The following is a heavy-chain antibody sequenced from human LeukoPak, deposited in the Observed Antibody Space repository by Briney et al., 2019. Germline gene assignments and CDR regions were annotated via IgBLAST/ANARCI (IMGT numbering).Heavy chain of an antibody. CDR3: ARDQDTMVRGVMAFYP. V-gene: IGHV4-39*07. Sequence: SETPSLTCTVSGGSISSSSYYWGWIRQPPGKGLEWIGSIYYSGSTYYNPSLKSRVTISVDTSKNQFSLKLSSVTAADTAVYYCARDQDTMVRGVMAFYPWGQGTLVTVSS. D-gene: IGHD3-10*01. J-gene: IGHJ5*02. CDR1: GGSISSSSYY. CDR2: IYYSGST.